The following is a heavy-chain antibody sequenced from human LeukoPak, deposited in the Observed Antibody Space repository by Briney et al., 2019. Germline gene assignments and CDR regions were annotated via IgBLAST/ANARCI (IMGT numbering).Heavy chain of an antibody. CDR2: ISGSGDST. V-gene: IGHV3-23*01. CDR1: GFTFSSFA. J-gene: IGHJ4*02. D-gene: IGHD1-26*01. CDR3: ARISGTYVFDY. Sequence: PGGSLRLSCAASGFTFSSFAMSWVRQGPGKGLDWVSAISGSGDSTYYADSVKGRFTISRDNSKNTLYLQMNSLRAEDTAVYYCARISGTYVFDYWGQGTLVTVSS.